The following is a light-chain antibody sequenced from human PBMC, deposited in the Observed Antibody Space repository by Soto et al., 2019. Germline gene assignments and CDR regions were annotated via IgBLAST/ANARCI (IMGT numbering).Light chain of an antibody. Sequence: DIQMTQSPPSLSASVGDRGTITCRSSHGISNYLACYQHKPGKVPKLLIYAASTLQSGVPSRFSGSGSGTDFTLTISSLQPEDVATYYCQKYNSAPRTFGQGTKVEIK. V-gene: IGKV1-27*01. CDR2: AAS. CDR3: QKYNSAPRT. CDR1: HGISNY. J-gene: IGKJ1*01.